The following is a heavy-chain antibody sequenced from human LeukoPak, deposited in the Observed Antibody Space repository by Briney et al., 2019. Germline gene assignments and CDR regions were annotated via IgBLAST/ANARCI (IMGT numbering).Heavy chain of an antibody. CDR1: DFILRAYG. CDR2: VNFDGSST. D-gene: IGHD2-15*01. V-gene: IGHV3-74*01. Sequence: GGSLRLSCAASDFILRAYGMNWVRHAPGKGLVWVSHVNFDGSSTSYADSVKGRFTISRDNARNTLYLQMNSLRVEDTAVYYCARGVDYGLDVWGQGTTVTVSS. CDR3: ARGVDYGLDV. J-gene: IGHJ6*02.